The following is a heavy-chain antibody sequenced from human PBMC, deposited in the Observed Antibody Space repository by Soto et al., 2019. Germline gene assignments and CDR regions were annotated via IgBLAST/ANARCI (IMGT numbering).Heavy chain of an antibody. D-gene: IGHD3-16*01. V-gene: IGHV3-66*01. Sequence: EVQLVESGGGLVQPGGSLRLSCAASGFTVSTKYMSWVRQAPGKGLEWVSVIYSGGSTFYADSVRGRFTISRDNSKNTVNLKMSSLRAEDTAVYYCARDPWAADYWGQGTLVTVSS. CDR1: GFTVSTKY. J-gene: IGHJ4*02. CDR2: IYSGGST. CDR3: ARDPWAADY.